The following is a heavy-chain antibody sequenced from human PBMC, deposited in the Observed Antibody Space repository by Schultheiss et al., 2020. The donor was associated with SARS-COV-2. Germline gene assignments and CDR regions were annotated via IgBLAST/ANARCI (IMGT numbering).Heavy chain of an antibody. V-gene: IGHV4-4*02. Sequence: SETLSLTCAVSGASISSSNWWSWVRQPPEKGLEWIGYIYYSGSTNYNPPLKSRVTISVDKSKNQFSLKLSSVTAADTAVYYCAGREPFYYDFWSGYQAPFDYWGQGTLVTVSS. J-gene: IGHJ4*02. CDR1: GASISSSNW. CDR3: AGREPFYYDFWSGYQAPFDY. D-gene: IGHD3-3*01. CDR2: IYYSGST.